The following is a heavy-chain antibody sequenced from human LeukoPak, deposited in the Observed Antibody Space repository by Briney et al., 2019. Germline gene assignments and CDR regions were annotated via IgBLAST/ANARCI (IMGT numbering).Heavy chain of an antibody. V-gene: IGHV1-58*02. Sequence: GTSVKVSCKASGFTFTTSAMQWVRQARGQRLEWVGWIVVGRGNTNYAQKFQERVTITRDMSTSTAYMELSSLRSEDAAVYYCAASPYYYGSGSYDWFDPWGQGTLVTVSS. CDR2: IVVGRGNT. J-gene: IGHJ5*02. D-gene: IGHD3-10*01. CDR3: AASPYYYGSGSYDWFDP. CDR1: GFTFTTSA.